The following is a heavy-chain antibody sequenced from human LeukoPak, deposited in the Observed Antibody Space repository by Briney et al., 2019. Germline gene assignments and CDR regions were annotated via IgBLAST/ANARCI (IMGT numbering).Heavy chain of an antibody. Sequence: GASVKVSCKASGYTFTGYYMHWVRQAPGQGLEWMGRINSNSGGTNYAQKFQGRVTMTRDTSISTAYMELSRLRSDDTAVYYCVGGTLYYYYYGMDVWGQGTTVTVSS. D-gene: IGHD3-16*01. J-gene: IGHJ6*02. CDR1: GYTFTGYY. CDR3: VGGTLYYYYYGMDV. CDR2: INSNSGGT. V-gene: IGHV1-2*06.